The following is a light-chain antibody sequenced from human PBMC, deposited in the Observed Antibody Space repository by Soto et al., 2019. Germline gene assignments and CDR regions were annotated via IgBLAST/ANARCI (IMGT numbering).Light chain of an antibody. V-gene: IGLV2-14*01. CDR2: DVS. Sequence: QSALTKPASVSGSPGKSITISCTGTSSDVGGYNYVSWYQQHPGKAPKLMIYDVSNRPSGVSNRFSGSKSGNTASLTISGLQAEDEAAYYCSSYTSSSTYVVFGGGTKLTVL. CDR3: SSYTSSSTYVV. J-gene: IGLJ2*01. CDR1: SSDVGGYNY.